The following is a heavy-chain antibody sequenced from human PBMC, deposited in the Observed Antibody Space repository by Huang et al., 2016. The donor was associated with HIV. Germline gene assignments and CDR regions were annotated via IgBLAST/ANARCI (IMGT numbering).Heavy chain of an antibody. CDR2: IKPGVHS. D-gene: IGHD3-16*01. Sequence: QVRLEQWGEGSLKPSETLSLTCAVYGASFSSYFLSWVRQSPDKRLQCIGEIKPGVHSNSNRSLKGLVVMSVDTPKNQFALTLLAMSAADAAMYYCARLPTPSYYDTWSISPVEEDFFYFNLDLWGRVTPVTVS. J-gene: IGHJ6*02. V-gene: IGHV4-34*02. CDR3: ARLPTPSYYDTWSISPVEEDFFYFNLDL. CDR1: GASFSSYF.